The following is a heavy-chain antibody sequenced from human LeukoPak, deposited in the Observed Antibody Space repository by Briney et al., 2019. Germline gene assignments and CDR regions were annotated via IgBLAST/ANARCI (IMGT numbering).Heavy chain of an antibody. V-gene: IGHV3-30*18. CDR1: GFTFSSYG. D-gene: IGHD2-8*01. Sequence: GGSLRLSCAASGFTFSSYGMHWVRQAPGKGLEWVAVISYDGSNKYYADSVKGRFTISRDNSMNTLYLQMNSLRAEDTAVYYCAKDRRTYFDYWGQGTLVTVSS. CDR3: AKDRRTYFDY. J-gene: IGHJ4*02. CDR2: ISYDGSNK.